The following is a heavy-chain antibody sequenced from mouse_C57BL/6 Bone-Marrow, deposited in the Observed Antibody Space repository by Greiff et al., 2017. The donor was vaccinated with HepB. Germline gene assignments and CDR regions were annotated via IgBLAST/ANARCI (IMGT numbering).Heavy chain of an antibody. CDR1: GFTFSDYY. V-gene: IGHV5-16*01. Sequence: EVKLVESEGGLVQPGSSMKLSCTASGFTFSDYYMAWVRQVPEKGLEWVANINYDGSSTYYLDSLKSRFIISRDNAKNILYLQMSSLKSEDTATYYCARAKYDYYAMDYWGQGTSVTLSS. D-gene: IGHD1-3*01. CDR3: ARAKYDYYAMDY. CDR2: INYDGSST. J-gene: IGHJ4*01.